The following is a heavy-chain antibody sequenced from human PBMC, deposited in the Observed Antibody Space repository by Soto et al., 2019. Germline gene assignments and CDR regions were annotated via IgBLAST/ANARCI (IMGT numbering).Heavy chain of an antibody. J-gene: IGHJ4*02. Sequence: VGSLRLSRAASGFKVSEYYMSWIRQAPGKGLEWLSYSSNSGTYTRYADSVKGRFSISRDNAKNSLFLQINSLRGEDSATYYCARSGDNYNVLDYWGQGTPVTVSS. CDR1: GFKVSEYY. CDR2: SSNSGTYT. V-gene: IGHV3-11*06. CDR3: ARSGDNYNVLDY. D-gene: IGHD3-10*02.